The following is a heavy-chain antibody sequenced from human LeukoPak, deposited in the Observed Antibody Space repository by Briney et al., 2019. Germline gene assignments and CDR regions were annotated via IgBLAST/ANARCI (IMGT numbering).Heavy chain of an antibody. Sequence: GGSLRLSCAASGFTFSSYAMSWVRQAPGKGLEWVSAISGSGGSTYHADSVKGRFTISRDNSKNTLYLQMNSLRAEDTAVYYCARVGRYSSSWYLYYYYYYMDVWGKGTTVTISS. CDR3: ARVGRYSSSWYLYYYYYYMDV. J-gene: IGHJ6*03. V-gene: IGHV3-23*01. CDR2: ISGSGGST. D-gene: IGHD6-13*01. CDR1: GFTFSSYA.